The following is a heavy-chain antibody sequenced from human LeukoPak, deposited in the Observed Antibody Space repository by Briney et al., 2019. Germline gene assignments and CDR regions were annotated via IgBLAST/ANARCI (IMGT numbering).Heavy chain of an antibody. CDR3: AKGVGRAINKEAFDI. V-gene: IGHV1-8*01. J-gene: IGHJ3*02. CDR1: GYSYTSYN. CDR2: LNPKSGNA. Sequence: VASVTLSCSASGYSYTSYNVNWVRLAPGQGHEWMGWLNPKSGNAGYAQKFQGRVTMTMNISMTTAYMELNSLTSEDTAVYYCAKGVGRAINKEAFDIWGQGTVVTVSS.